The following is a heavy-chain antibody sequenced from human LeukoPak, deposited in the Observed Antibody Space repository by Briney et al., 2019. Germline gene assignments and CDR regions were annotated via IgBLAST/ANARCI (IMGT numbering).Heavy chain of an antibody. CDR3: ARFGSPRAAASVDWFDP. V-gene: IGHV4-59*01. D-gene: IGHD6-13*01. CDR1: GGSISSYY. J-gene: IGHJ5*02. Sequence: SETLSLTCTVSGGSISSYYWSWIRQPPGKGLEWIGYIYYSGSTNYNPSLKSRVTISVGTSKNQFSLKLSSVTAADTAVYYCARFGSPRAAASVDWFDPWGQGTLVTVSS. CDR2: IYYSGST.